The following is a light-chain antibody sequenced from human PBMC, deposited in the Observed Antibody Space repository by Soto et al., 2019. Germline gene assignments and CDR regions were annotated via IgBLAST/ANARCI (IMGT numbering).Light chain of an antibody. V-gene: IGKV3-11*01. J-gene: IGKJ4*01. Sequence: EILLTQSPATPSLSPGESSTLSCMARQSVSSYLAWYQQKPGQAPRLLIYDESNRATGIPARFSGSGSGTAFTLTISSLEPEDFAVYYCQQRSNWPLTFGGGTKVDIK. CDR1: QSVSSY. CDR3: QQRSNWPLT. CDR2: DES.